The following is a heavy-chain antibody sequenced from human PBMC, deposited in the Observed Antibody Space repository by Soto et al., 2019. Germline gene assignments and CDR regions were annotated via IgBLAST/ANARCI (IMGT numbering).Heavy chain of an antibody. D-gene: IGHD2-15*01. V-gene: IGHV3-23*01. J-gene: IGHJ4*02. CDR1: GFNFRYYA. CDR2: ISGSGASA. Sequence: VQLLESGGGLVHPGGSLRLSCAASGFNFRYYAMKLVRKAPGKGLEWVSDISGSGASARYAASARGLFTISRDKYRNTLYLQLSTMRVDNAAVSYYCKERRGRGVSVCNYWGQGTLVTVSS. CDR3: CKERRGRGVSVCNY.